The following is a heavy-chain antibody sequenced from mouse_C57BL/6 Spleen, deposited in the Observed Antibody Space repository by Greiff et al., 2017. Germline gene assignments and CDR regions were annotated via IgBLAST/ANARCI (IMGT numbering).Heavy chain of an antibody. CDR1: GFTFTDYW. D-gene: IGHD2-2*01. V-gene: IGHV14-2*01. J-gene: IGHJ1*03. Sequence: EVQLQQSGAELVKPGASVKLSCTASGFTFTDYWMHWVKQRPEQGLEWIGEIDPEDSDTNYAPKFKGKATITADTSSNTAYLQLSSLTSEDTAVYYCASCGYGHWYFGDWGTGTTVTVSA. CDR2: IDPEDSDT. CDR3: ASCGYGHWYFGD.